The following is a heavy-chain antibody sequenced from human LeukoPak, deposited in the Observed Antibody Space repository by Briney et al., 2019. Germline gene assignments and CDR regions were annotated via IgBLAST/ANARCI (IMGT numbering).Heavy chain of an antibody. CDR3: ARDNIVVVTGYYGMDV. CDR1: GFTFSDYY. Sequence: GGSLRLSCAASGFTFSDYYMSWIRQAPGKGLEWVSYISSSSSYTNYADSVKGRFTISRDNAKNSLYLQMNSLRAEDMAVYYCARDNIVVVTGYYGMDVWGQGTTVTVSS. V-gene: IGHV3-11*06. D-gene: IGHD2-21*02. CDR2: ISSSSSYT. J-gene: IGHJ6*02.